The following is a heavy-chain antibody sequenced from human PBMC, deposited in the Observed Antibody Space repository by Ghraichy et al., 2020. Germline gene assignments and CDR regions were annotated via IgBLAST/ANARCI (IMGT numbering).Heavy chain of an antibody. CDR1: GDSISSPRHY. CDR3: ARHRGALLRFLEWAFDF. Sequence: SETLSLTCTVSGDSISSPRHYWGWIRQSPGKGLEWIGTIYYSGNTYYNPSLKSRVTISVDASKKQLSLKLSSVTAEDTAVYFCARHRGALLRFLEWAFDFWGQGTLVTVSS. J-gene: IGHJ4*02. V-gene: IGHV4-39*01. D-gene: IGHD3-3*01. CDR2: IYYSGNT.